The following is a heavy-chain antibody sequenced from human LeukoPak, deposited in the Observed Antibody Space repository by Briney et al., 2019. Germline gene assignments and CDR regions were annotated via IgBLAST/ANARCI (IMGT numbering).Heavy chain of an antibody. CDR1: GGTFNNYA. CDR3: ARALVDSRGYYVGFDY. CDR2: IIPIFGTT. Sequence: ASVKVSCKASGGTFNNYAITWLRQAPGKGLEWMGGIIPIFGTTNYAQKFQGRVTITAAESPDTANLDRSSLGPDDTALYYCARALVDSRGYYVGFDYWGKGTLVPVSP. D-gene: IGHD3-22*01. V-gene: IGHV1-69*13. J-gene: IGHJ4*02.